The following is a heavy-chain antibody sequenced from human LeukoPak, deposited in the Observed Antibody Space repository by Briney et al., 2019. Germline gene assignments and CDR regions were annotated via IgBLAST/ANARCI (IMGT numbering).Heavy chain of an antibody. Sequence: GSLRLSCAASGFTGRSNYMNWVRQAPGKGLEWGSVIYGGGNIYYADSVKGRFTISRDNSKNTLYLQMNSLRAEDTAVYYCARGAGYNYPYYFDYWGQGTLVTVSS. J-gene: IGHJ4*02. CDR3: ARGAGYNYPYYFDY. D-gene: IGHD5-24*01. V-gene: IGHV3-53*01. CDR1: GFTGRSNY. CDR2: IYGGGNI.